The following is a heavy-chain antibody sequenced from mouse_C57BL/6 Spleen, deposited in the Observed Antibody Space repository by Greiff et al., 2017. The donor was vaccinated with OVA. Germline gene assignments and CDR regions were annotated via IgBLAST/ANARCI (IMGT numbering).Heavy chain of an antibody. V-gene: IGHV1-82*01. D-gene: IGHD2-4*01. Sequence: QVQLQQYGPERGKKGASGKSAGKEAGDGVSSSWMNWGKQRPGKGLEWIGRIYPGDGDTNYNGKFKGKATLTADKSSSTAYMQLSSLTSEDSAVYYCASDDYDGWYFDVWGTGTTVTVSS. J-gene: IGHJ1*03. CDR2: IYPGDGDT. CDR1: GDGVSSSW. CDR3: ASDDYDGWYFDV.